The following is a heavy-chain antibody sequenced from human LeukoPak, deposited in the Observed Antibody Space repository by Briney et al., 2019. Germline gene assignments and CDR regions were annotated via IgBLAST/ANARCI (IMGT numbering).Heavy chain of an antibody. J-gene: IGHJ4*02. CDR2: ISWDNDK. D-gene: IGHD2-8*01. V-gene: IGHV2-5*02. Sequence: SGPTLVNPTQTLTLTCTFSGFSLSTSGVGVGWIRQPPGKALEWLALISWDNDKRYSPSLKSRVTITKDTSKNQVVLRMTNMDPVDTATYYCAHLSKYCTSGVCYYFDYWGQGTLVTVSS. CDR1: GFSLSTSGVG. CDR3: AHLSKYCTSGVCYYFDY.